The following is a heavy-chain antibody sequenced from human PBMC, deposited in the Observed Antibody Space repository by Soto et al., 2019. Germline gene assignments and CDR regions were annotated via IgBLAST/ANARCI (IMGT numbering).Heavy chain of an antibody. Sequence: PGESLKISCKGSGYSFTNYWIGWVRQMPGKGLEWMGIIYPGDSDTRYSPSFQGQVTISADKSISTAYLQWSSLKASDTAMYYCARGAYYDSSGYSYYYGMDVWGQGTTVTVSS. CDR2: IYPGDSDT. CDR3: ARGAYYDSSGYSYYYGMDV. V-gene: IGHV5-51*01. J-gene: IGHJ6*02. CDR1: GYSFTNYW. D-gene: IGHD3-22*01.